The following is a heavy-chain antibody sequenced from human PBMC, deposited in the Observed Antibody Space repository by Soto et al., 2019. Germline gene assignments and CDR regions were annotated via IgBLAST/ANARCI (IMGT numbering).Heavy chain of an antibody. CDR1: GGSFSSYH. Sequence: SETLSLTCAVYGGSFSSYHWSWIRQTPGKGLEWIGEINHLTTTNYNPSLKSRVIISLDTPKNQFSLTLSSVTAADTAVYYCARGYDTALAPIFWGQGILVTVSS. J-gene: IGHJ4*02. V-gene: IGHV4-34*01. CDR3: ARGYDTALAPIF. CDR2: INHLTTT. D-gene: IGHD5-18*01.